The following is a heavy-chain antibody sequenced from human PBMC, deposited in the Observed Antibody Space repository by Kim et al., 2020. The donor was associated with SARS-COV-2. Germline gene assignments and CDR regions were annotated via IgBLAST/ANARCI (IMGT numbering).Heavy chain of an antibody. CDR3: AKDIDYGDSYYYYGMDV. D-gene: IGHD4-17*01. J-gene: IGHJ6*02. CDR1: GFTFDDYA. Sequence: GGSLRLSCAASGFTFDDYAMHWVRQAPGKGLEWVSGISWNSGSIGYADSVKGRFTISRDNAKNSLYLQMNSLRAEDTALYYCAKDIDYGDSYYYYGMDVWGQGTTVTVSS. CDR2: ISWNSGSI. V-gene: IGHV3-9*01.